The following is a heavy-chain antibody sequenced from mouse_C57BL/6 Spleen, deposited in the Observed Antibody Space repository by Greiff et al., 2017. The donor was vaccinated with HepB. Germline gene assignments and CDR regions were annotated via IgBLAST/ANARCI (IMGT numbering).Heavy chain of an antibody. CDR2: ISSGSSTI. V-gene: IGHV5-17*01. Sequence: EVQLVESGGGLVKPGGSLKLSCAASGFTFSDYGMHWVRQAPEKGLEWVAYISSGSSTIYYADTVKGRFTISRDNATNTLFLQMTSLRSEDTAMYYCARRNYDGAMDYWGQGTSVTVSS. CDR1: GFTFSDYG. CDR3: ARRNYDGAMDY. J-gene: IGHJ4*01. D-gene: IGHD2-4*01.